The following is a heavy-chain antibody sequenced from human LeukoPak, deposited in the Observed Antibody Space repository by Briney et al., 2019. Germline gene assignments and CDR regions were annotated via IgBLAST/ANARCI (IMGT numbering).Heavy chain of an antibody. CDR2: IYYSGRT. Sequence: SETLSLTCSVSGDSVSRSDSDWDWIRQPPGKGLEWIGTIYYSGRTYYSPSLKSRVTMSVDPSNNQFSLNLRSVAVADTALYYCARRRYYDGSGYLEWGQGTLLSVSS. D-gene: IGHD3-22*01. J-gene: IGHJ1*01. CDR1: GDSVSRSDSD. CDR3: ARRRYYDGSGYLE. V-gene: IGHV4-39*01.